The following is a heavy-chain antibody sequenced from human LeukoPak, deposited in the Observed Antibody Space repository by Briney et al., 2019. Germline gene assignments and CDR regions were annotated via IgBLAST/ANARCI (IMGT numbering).Heavy chain of an antibody. V-gene: IGHV3-30-3*01. J-gene: IGHJ4*02. Sequence: GGSLRLSCAASGFIFSNYAMHWVRQAPGKGLEWVAVISYDGSNKYYADSVKGRFTISRDNAKNSLYLQMISLRAEDTAVYYCAFDYWGQGTLVTVSS. CDR1: GFIFSNYA. CDR3: AFDY. CDR2: ISYDGSNK.